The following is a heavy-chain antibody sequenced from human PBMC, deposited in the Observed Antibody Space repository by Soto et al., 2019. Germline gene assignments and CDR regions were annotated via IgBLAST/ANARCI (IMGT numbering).Heavy chain of an antibody. Sequence: QLQLQESGPGLVKPSETLSLTCTVSGGSISSSSYYWGWIRQPPGKGLEWIGSIYYSGSTYYNPSLKSRVTISVDTSKNQFSLKLSSVTAADTAVYYCATHYYGSGSYSNYWGQGTLVTVSS. J-gene: IGHJ4*02. CDR1: GGSISSSSYY. V-gene: IGHV4-39*01. CDR2: IYYSGST. D-gene: IGHD3-10*01. CDR3: ATHYYGSGSYSNY.